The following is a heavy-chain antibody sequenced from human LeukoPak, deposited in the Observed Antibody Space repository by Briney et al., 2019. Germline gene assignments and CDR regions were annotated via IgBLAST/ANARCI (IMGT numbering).Heavy chain of an antibody. V-gene: IGHV3-30*02. J-gene: IGHJ6*03. CDR3: AKDPCSGGSCYSWYYYYYMDV. CDR2: IQYDGNYE. D-gene: IGHD2-15*01. CDR1: GSTFSNAW. Sequence: GGSLRLSCAASGSTFSNAWMSWVRQAPGKGLEGVAFIQYDGNYEYYADSVKGRFTISRDKSKNVLYLQMNSLIPEDTAVYYCAKDPCSGGSCYSWYYYYYMDVWGKGTTVTVSS.